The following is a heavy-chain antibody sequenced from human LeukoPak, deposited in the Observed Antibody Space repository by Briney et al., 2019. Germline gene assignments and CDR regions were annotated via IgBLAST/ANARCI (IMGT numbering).Heavy chain of an antibody. CDR2: IIPIFGTA. V-gene: IGHV1-69*05. D-gene: IGHD2-21*02. CDR1: GGTFSSYA. Sequence: SVKVSCKASGGTFSSYAISWVRQAPGQGLEWMGRIIPIFGTANYAQKFQGRVTITTDESTSTAYMELSSLRSEDTAVYYCARGNCFSPYYFDYWGQGTLVTVSS. J-gene: IGHJ4*02. CDR3: ARGNCFSPYYFDY.